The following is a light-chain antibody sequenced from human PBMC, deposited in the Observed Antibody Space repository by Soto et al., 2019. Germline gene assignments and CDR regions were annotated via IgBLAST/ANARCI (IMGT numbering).Light chain of an antibody. V-gene: IGKV2-28*01. CDR3: MQGLTSPLT. Sequence: DIVLTQSPLSLPVTPGEPASISCRSSQRLLSSNGNNYLDWYLQKPGQSPQVLIYLGSNRASGVPDRFTGSGSCTDFTLKISRVEAEDVGVYYCMQGLTSPLTFGGGTKVEIK. J-gene: IGKJ4*01. CDR2: LGS. CDR1: QRLLSSNGNNY.